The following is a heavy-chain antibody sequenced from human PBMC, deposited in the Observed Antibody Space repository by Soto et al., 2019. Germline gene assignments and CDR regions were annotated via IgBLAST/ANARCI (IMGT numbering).Heavy chain of an antibody. CDR2: FLASGGNT. CDR1: GYSFFSYY. J-gene: IGHJ4*02. V-gene: IGHV1-46*01. CDR3: ARGGATIFGVIDS. Sequence: ASVKVSCKASGYSFFSYYIHWVRQAPGQGLEWMGRFLASGGNTFYAQRFRGRVSMTRDTSSTNXXTLELTSLTSDDTAVYYCARGGATIFGVIDSWGQGTRVTVS. D-gene: IGHD3-3*02.